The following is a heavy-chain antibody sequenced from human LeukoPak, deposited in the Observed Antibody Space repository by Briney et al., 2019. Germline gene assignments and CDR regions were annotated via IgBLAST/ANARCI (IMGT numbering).Heavy chain of an antibody. D-gene: IGHD6-13*01. J-gene: IGHJ4*02. CDR2: ISSSSSYI. CDR1: GFTFSSYS. Sequence: GGSLRLSCAASGFTFSSYSMNWVRQAPGKGLEWVSSISSSSSYIYYADSVKGRFTISRDNSKNTLYLQMNSLRAEDTAVYYCARWLAAGLDYWGQGTLATVSS. V-gene: IGHV3-21*01. CDR3: ARWLAAGLDY.